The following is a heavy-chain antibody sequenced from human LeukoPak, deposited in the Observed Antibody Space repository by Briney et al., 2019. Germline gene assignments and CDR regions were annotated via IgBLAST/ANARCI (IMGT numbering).Heavy chain of an antibody. CDR3: ARGDPTGHYYYGMDV. CDR1: GGSISSYY. CDR2: IYYSGST. D-gene: IGHD4-11*01. Sequence: KTSETLSLTCTVSGGSISSYYWSWIRQPPGKGLEWIGYIYYSGSTNYNPSLKSRVTIPVDTSKNQFSLKLSSVTAADTAVYYCARGDPTGHYYYGMDVWGQGTTVTVSS. J-gene: IGHJ6*02. V-gene: IGHV4-59*01.